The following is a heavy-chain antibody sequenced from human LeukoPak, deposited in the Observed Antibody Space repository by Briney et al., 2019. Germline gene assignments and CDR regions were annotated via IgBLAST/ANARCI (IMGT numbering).Heavy chain of an antibody. V-gene: IGHV4-61*02. D-gene: IGHD3-22*01. CDR1: GGSIGGGSLY. CDR3: ARPRPLWRSSGYYHDAFDI. J-gene: IGHJ3*02. CDR2: IYTSGST. Sequence: SETLSLTCTVSGGSIGGGSLYWSWIRQPAGKGLEWIGRIYTSGSTNYNPSLKSRVTMSVDTSKNQFSLKLSSVTAADTAVYYCARPRPLWRSSGYYHDAFDIWGQGTMVTVSS.